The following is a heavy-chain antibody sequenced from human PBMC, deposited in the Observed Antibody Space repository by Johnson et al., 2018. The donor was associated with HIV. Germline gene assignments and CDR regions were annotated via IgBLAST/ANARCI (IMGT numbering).Heavy chain of an antibody. CDR2: IKQDGSEK. CDR1: GFTFSSYA. Sequence: VQLVESGGGVVQPGRSLRLSCAASGFTFSSYAMHWVRQAPGKGLEWVANIKQDGSEKYYVDSVKGRFTISRDNAKNSLYLQMNSLRVEDTALYYCARHGLPFVSYAFDIWGQGTMVTVSS. D-gene: IGHD3-10*01. CDR3: ARHGLPFVSYAFDI. J-gene: IGHJ3*02. V-gene: IGHV3-7*05.